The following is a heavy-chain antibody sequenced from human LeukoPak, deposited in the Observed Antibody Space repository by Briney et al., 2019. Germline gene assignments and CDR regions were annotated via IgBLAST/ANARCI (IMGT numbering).Heavy chain of an antibody. Sequence: PSETLSLTCTVSGASISSYYWSWLRQPPEGGLEWFGYFYYSGSTNYNPSLKSRVTISVDTSNNQFSLRLSSVTAADTAVDYCASHRYYYDSSGYYYQPWGQGTLVTVSS. J-gene: IGHJ5*02. CDR3: ASHRYYYDSSGYYYQP. CDR2: FYYSGST. V-gene: IGHV4-59*01. D-gene: IGHD3-22*01. CDR1: GASISSYY.